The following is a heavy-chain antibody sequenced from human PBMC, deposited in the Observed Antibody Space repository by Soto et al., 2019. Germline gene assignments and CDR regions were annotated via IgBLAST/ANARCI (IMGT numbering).Heavy chain of an antibody. CDR1: GYTFTSYD. CDR2: MNPNSGNS. D-gene: IGHD6-19*01. CDR3: ASERSSGWYVDY. Sequence: QVQLVQSGAEVKKPGASVKVSCKASGYTFTSYDINWVRQATGQGLEWMGWMNPNSGNSGYAQKFQGRVTMTRNTSISTAYMELSSLRSEDTAVYYCASERSSGWYVDYWGQGTLVTVSS. V-gene: IGHV1-8*01. J-gene: IGHJ4*02.